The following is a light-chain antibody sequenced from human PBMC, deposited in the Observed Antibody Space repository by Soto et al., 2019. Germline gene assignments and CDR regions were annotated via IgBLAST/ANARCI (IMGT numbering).Light chain of an antibody. J-gene: IGLJ1*01. Sequence: QSVLTQPASVSGSPRQSITISCTGTSSDVGGYNYVSWYQQHPGKAPKLMIYDVSNRPSGVSNRFSGSKSGNTASLTISGLQAEDEADYYCSSYTSSSTRLDVFGTGTKLTVL. CDR1: SSDVGGYNY. CDR3: SSYTSSSTRLDV. CDR2: DVS. V-gene: IGLV2-14*01.